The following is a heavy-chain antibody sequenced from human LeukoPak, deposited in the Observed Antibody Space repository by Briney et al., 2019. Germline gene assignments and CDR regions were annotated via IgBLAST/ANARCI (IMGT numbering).Heavy chain of an antibody. CDR2: IYYSGST. CDR1: GGSISSYY. V-gene: IGHV4-59*01. Sequence: TSETLSLTCTVSGGSISSYYWSWIRQPPGKGLEWIGYIYYSGSTNYNPSLKSRVTISVDTSKNQFSLKLSSVTAADTAVYYCARTQFYGDFTFDYWGQGTLVTVSS. J-gene: IGHJ4*02. CDR3: ARTQFYGDFTFDY. D-gene: IGHD4-17*01.